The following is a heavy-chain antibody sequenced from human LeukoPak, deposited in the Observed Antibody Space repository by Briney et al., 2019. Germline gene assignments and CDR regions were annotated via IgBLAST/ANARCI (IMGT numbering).Heavy chain of an antibody. CDR1: GFTFSSYG. J-gene: IGHJ6*02. CDR3: ARDGTPYPANYYYGMDV. CDR2: IRYDGSNK. Sequence: GGSLRLSCAASGFTFSSYGMHWVRQAPGKGLEWVAFIRYDGSNKYYADSVKGRFTISRDNSKNTLYLQMNSLRAEDTAVYYCARDGTPYPANYYYGMDVWGQGTTVTVSS. D-gene: IGHD1-26*01. V-gene: IGHV3-30*02.